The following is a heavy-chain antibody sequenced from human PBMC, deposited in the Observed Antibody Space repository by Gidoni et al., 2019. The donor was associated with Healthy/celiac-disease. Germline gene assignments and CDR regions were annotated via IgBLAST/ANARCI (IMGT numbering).Heavy chain of an antibody. CDR1: GFTFSSYW. J-gene: IGHJ6*02. CDR2: IKQDGSEK. D-gene: IGHD6-13*01. V-gene: IGHV3-7*02. CDR3: ERQAAGWGQGMDV. Sequence: EVQLVESGGGLVQPGGSLRLSCAASGFTFSSYWMSWVRQAPGKRLEWVANIKQDGSEKYYVDSVKGRFTISRDNAKNSLYLQMNSLRAEDTAVYYCERQAAGWGQGMDVWGQGTTVTVSS.